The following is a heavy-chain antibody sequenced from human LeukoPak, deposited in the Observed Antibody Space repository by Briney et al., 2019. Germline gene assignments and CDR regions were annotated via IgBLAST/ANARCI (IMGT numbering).Heavy chain of an antibody. CDR2: TYYRSKWFN. CDR3: TRFNSNTKWFDL. CDR1: GDSVSSNSAA. Sequence: SQTLSLTCAISGDSVSSNSAAWNWIRQSPSRGLEWLGRTYYRSKWFNDYAVSVQSRITINPDTSKNQFSLQLNSVTAEDTAVYYCTRFNSNTKWFDLWGQGTLVTVSS. V-gene: IGHV6-1*01. D-gene: IGHD3-3*01. J-gene: IGHJ5*02.